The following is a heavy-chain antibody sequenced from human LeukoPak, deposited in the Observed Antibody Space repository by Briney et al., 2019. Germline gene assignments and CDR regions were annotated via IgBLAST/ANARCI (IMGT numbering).Heavy chain of an antibody. J-gene: IGHJ4*02. V-gene: IGHV1-18*01. Sequence: ASAKVSCKASGYTFTSYGISWVRQAPGQGLEWMGWISAYNGNTNYAQKLQGRVTMTTDTSTSTAYMELRSLRSDDTAVYYCARDLGYDSSGYSFDYWGQGTLVTVSS. CDR1: GYTFTSYG. CDR3: ARDLGYDSSGYSFDY. D-gene: IGHD3-22*01. CDR2: ISAYNGNT.